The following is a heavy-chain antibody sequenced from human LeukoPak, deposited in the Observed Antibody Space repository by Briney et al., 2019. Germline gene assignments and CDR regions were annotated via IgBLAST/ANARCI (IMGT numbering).Heavy chain of an antibody. CDR2: ISGSGGST. J-gene: IGHJ4*02. D-gene: IGHD5-18*01. V-gene: IGHV3-23*01. CDR1: GFTFSNYA. CDR3: AKYISGHNYSDSAYFDY. Sequence: PGGSLRLSCAASGFTFSNYAMSWVRQAPGKGLEWVSAISGSGGSTYYADSVKGRFTISRDNSKNTLYLLMNSLRAEDTAIYYCAKYISGHNYSDSAYFDYWGQGTLVTVSS.